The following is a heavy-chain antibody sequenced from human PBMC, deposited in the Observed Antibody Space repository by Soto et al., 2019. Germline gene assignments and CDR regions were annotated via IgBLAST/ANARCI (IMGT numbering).Heavy chain of an antibody. CDR2: IYYSGST. V-gene: IGHV4-59*01. D-gene: IGHD4-4*01. CDR3: ARGDDYSNYVGMDV. Sequence: QVQLQESGPGLVKPSETLSLTCTVSGGSISSYYWSWIRQPPGKGLEWIGYIYYSGSTNYNPSLKSRVTISVDTSKNQFSLKLSSVTAADTAVYYCARGDDYSNYVGMDVWGQGTTLTVSS. CDR1: GGSISSYY. J-gene: IGHJ6*02.